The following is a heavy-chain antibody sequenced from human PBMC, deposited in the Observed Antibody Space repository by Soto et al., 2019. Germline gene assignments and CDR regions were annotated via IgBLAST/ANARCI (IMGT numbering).Heavy chain of an antibody. J-gene: IGHJ5*02. CDR2: ISGSGGST. CDR1: GFTFSSYT. D-gene: IGHD2-21*02. V-gene: IGHV3-23*01. CDR3: AKDLSGADCP. Sequence: PVGSLRLSCTASGFTFSSYTMNWVRQAPGKGLEWVSSISGSGGSTYYADSVKGRFTISRDNPENTLYLQMNSLRVEDTAVYYCAKDLSGADCPWGQGTLVTVSS.